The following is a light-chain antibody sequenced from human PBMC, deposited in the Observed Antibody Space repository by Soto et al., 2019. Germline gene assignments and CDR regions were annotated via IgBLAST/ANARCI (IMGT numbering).Light chain of an antibody. CDR2: GAS. Sequence: ETVMTQSPGTLSVSPGERATLSCRASQSISSDLAWYQHKPGEAPRLLIYGASTTATGIPVRFSGSGSGTEFTLTISSLQSEDFAVYYCQQYNNWPRTFGQGTKLEIK. CDR1: QSISSD. CDR3: QQYNNWPRT. V-gene: IGKV3-15*01. J-gene: IGKJ2*01.